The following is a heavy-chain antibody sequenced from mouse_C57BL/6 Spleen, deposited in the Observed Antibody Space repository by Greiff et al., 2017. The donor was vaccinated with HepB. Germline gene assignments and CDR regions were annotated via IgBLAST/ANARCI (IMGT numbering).Heavy chain of an antibody. D-gene: IGHD1-1*01. CDR1: GYSFTDYN. Sequence: EVQLQESGPELVKPGASVKISCKASGYSFTDYNMNWVKQSNGKSLEWIGVINPNYGTTSYNQKFKGKATLTVDQSSSTAYMQLNSLTSEDSAVYYCARGVTTVVATDFDVWGTGTTVTVSS. J-gene: IGHJ1*03. CDR3: ARGVTTVVATDFDV. CDR2: INPNYGTT. V-gene: IGHV1-39*01.